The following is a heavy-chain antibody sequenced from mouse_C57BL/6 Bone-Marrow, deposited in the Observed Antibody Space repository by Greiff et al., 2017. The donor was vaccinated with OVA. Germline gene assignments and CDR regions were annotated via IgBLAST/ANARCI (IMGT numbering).Heavy chain of an antibody. CDR1: GFTFSDYY. CDR3: AREGWLDY. J-gene: IGHJ2*01. CDR2: ISNGGGST. D-gene: IGHD2-3*01. V-gene: IGHV5-12*01. Sequence: EVQVVESGGGLVQPGGSLKLSCAASGFTFSDYYMYWVHQTPEKRLEWVAYISNGGGSTYYPDTVKGRFTISRDNAKNTLYLQMSRLKSEDTAMYYCAREGWLDYWGQGTTLTVSS.